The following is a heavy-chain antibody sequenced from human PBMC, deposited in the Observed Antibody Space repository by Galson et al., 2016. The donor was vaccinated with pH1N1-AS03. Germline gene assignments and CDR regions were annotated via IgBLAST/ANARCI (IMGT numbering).Heavy chain of an antibody. D-gene: IGHD5-24*01. CDR1: GGTLSSYT. Sequence: SVKVSCKASGGTLSSYTINWVRQAPGQGLEWMGRINPMVGLADYARELQDRVTITADKSTSTVYMELGSLRSEDTAVYYCARVSGEDGRGGYKGASAMDAWGQGTTVTVSS. J-gene: IGHJ6*02. V-gene: IGHV1-69*02. CDR2: INPMVGLA. CDR3: ARVSGEDGRGGYKGASAMDA.